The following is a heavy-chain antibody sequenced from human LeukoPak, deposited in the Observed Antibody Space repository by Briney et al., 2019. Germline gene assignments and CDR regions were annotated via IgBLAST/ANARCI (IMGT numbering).Heavy chain of an antibody. CDR3: ARYNILTASDY. V-gene: IGHV4-59*01. CDR2: IYYSGST. D-gene: IGHD3-9*01. CDR1: GGSISSYY. J-gene: IGHJ4*02. Sequence: SETLSLTRTVSGGSISSYYWSWIRQPPGKGLEWIGYIYYSGSTNYNPSLKSRVTISVDTSKNQFSLKLSSVTAADTAVYYCARYNILTASDYWGQGILVTVSS.